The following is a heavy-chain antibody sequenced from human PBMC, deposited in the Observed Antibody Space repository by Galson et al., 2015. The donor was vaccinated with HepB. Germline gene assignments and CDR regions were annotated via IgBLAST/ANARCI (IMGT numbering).Heavy chain of an antibody. CDR1: GFTFSSYW. Sequence: SLRLSCAASGFTFSSYWMSWVRQAPGKGLEWVANIKQDGSEKYYVDSVKGRFTVSRDNAKNSLYMQMNSLRAEDTAVYYCARDRCSDTSCYYSYAMDVWGQGTTVTVSS. J-gene: IGHJ6*02. CDR3: ARDRCSDTSCYYSYAMDV. CDR2: IKQDGSEK. V-gene: IGHV3-7*01. D-gene: IGHD2-2*01.